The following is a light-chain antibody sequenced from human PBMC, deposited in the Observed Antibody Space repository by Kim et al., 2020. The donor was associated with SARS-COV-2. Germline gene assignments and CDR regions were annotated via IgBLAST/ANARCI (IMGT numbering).Light chain of an antibody. V-gene: IGLV1-47*01. CDR3: ASWDDSLSGVL. Sequence: GQRVTISCSGSSSNIGSTFVYWYQHLPGTAPKLLIYRNNQRPPGVPDRFSGSKSGTSASLAISGLRSEDEADYYCASWDDSLSGVLFGGGTQLTVL. CDR1: SSNIGSTF. J-gene: IGLJ2*01. CDR2: RNN.